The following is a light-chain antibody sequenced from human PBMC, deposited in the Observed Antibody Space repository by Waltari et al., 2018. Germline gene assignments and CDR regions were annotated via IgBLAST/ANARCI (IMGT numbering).Light chain of an antibody. CDR2: DVS. CDR1: SSNVGVYNY. J-gene: IGLJ3*02. Sequence: QSALTQPRSVSGSPGQSVTISCTVTSSNVGVYNYVSWYQQHPGKAPKVMIYDVSKRPSGVPDRYSGSKSGNTASLTISGLQTEDEADYYCCSYAGSYTWVFGGGTRLTVL. CDR3: CSYAGSYTWV. V-gene: IGLV2-11*01.